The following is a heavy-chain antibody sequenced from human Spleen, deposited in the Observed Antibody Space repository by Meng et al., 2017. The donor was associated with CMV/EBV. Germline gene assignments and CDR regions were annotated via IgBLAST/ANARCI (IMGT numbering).Heavy chain of an antibody. V-gene: IGHV3-53*01. J-gene: IGHJ4*02. D-gene: IGHD3-10*01. CDR3: ARSGRYYGSGSYSDY. CDR2: IYSGGST. CDR1: GFTVSSNY. Sequence: GESLKISCAASGFTVSSNYMSWVRQAPGKGLEWVSVIYSGGSTYYADSVKGRFTISRDNSKNTLYLRMNSLRAEDTAVYYCARSGRYYGSGSYSDYWGQGTLVTVSS.